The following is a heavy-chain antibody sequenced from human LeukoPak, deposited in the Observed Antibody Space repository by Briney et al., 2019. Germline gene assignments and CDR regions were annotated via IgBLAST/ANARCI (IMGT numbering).Heavy chain of an antibody. CDR3: ARRGGIAAAGTQRGFDY. V-gene: IGHV4-59*12. CDR2: IYYSGST. D-gene: IGHD6-13*01. CDR1: GGSIRSYY. J-gene: IGHJ4*02. Sequence: SETLSLTCTVSGGSIRSYYWSWVRQPPGKGLEWIGYIYYSGSTNYNPSLKSRVTISVDTSKNQFSLKLSSVTAADTAVYYCARRGGIAAAGTQRGFDYWGQGTLVTVSS.